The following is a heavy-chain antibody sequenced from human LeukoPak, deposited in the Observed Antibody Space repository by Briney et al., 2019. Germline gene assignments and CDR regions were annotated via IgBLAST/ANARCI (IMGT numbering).Heavy chain of an antibody. CDR2: IIPIFGTA. Sequence: SVTVSCKASGGTFSSYAISWVRQAPGQGLEWMGGIIPIFGTANYAQKFQGRVTITADESTSTAYMELSSLRSEDTAVYYCARSPYGDYAYFDYWGQGTLVTVSS. J-gene: IGHJ4*02. CDR3: ARSPYGDYAYFDY. D-gene: IGHD4-17*01. V-gene: IGHV1-69*01. CDR1: GGTFSSYA.